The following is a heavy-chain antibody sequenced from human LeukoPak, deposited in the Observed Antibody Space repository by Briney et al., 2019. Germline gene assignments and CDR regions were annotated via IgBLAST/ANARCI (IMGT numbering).Heavy chain of an antibody. Sequence: SETLSLTCTVSGGSISSYYWSWIRQPAGKGLEWIGYIYYSGSTYYNPSLKSRVTISVDTSKNQFSLKLSSVTAADTAVYYCARDIAAAHYGMDVWGQGTTVTVSS. V-gene: IGHV4-59*06. CDR2: IYYSGST. CDR3: ARDIAAAHYGMDV. CDR1: GGSISSYY. D-gene: IGHD6-13*01. J-gene: IGHJ6*02.